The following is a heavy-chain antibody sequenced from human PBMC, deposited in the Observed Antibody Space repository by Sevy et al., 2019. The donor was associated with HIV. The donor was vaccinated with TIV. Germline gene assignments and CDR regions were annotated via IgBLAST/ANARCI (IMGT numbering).Heavy chain of an antibody. CDR3: ARDCSSTSCLWGLDV. CDR2: IKVDGSEK. J-gene: IGHJ6*02. D-gene: IGHD2-2*01. CDR1: GFTFRSYW. V-gene: IGHV3-7*03. Sequence: GGSLRLSCAVSGFTFRSYWMSWVLQAPGKGLEWVAHIKVDGSEKYHVDSVKGRFTISRYNAKNSLFLQMNSLRVEDTAVYYCARDCSSTSCLWGLDVWGQGTAVTVSS.